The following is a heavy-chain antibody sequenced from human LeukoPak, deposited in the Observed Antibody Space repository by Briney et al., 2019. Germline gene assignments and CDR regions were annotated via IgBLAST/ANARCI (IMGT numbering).Heavy chain of an antibody. D-gene: IGHD2-2*01. J-gene: IGHJ4*02. CDR3: ARGRTGAAALDF. Sequence: SETLSLTCAVYGGSFSGYYWSWIRQPPGKGLEWIGEINHSGSTNYNPSLKSRVTISVDTSKNQFSLKLSSVTAADTAVYYCARGRTGAAALDFWGPGTLVTVSS. CDR2: INHSGST. V-gene: IGHV4-34*01. CDR1: GGSFSGYY.